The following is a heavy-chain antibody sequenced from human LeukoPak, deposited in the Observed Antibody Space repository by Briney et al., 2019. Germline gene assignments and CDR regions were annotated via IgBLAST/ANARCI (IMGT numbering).Heavy chain of an antibody. V-gene: IGHV3-20*01. CDR3: ARVSDRGGYNYDAFDI. D-gene: IGHD5-24*01. Sequence: GGSLRLSRAASGFTFADYGMSWVRQAPGKGLEWVCGINWNGNTRVYADSMKGRFTISRDNAKNSLYLQMNSLGAEDTAFYRCARVSDRGGYNYDAFDIWGQGTMVTVSS. J-gene: IGHJ3*02. CDR1: GFTFADYG. CDR2: INWNGNTR.